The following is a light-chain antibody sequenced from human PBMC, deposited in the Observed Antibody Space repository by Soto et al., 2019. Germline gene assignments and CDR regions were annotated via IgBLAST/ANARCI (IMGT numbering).Light chain of an antibody. Sequence: EIVLTQSPGTLSLSPGEGATLSCRASQGVGRDYLGWFQQKPGQAPRLLIYDASNRATGIPARFSGSGSGTDFTLTISSLEPEDFAVYYCQQRSNWPPWTFGQGTKVEIK. CDR3: QQRSNWPPWT. V-gene: IGKV3-11*01. CDR2: DAS. CDR1: QGVGRDY. J-gene: IGKJ1*01.